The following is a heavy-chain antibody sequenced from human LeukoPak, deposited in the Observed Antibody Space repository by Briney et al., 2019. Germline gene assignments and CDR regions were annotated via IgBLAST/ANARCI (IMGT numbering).Heavy chain of an antibody. CDR1: GGTFSSYV. V-gene: IGHV1-8*03. CDR3: ARSRVGNGDYLFEDV. J-gene: IGHJ4*02. Sequence: ASVKVSCKASGGTFSSYVINWVRQATGQGLEWMGWMNPNIGTTDYAQKFQGRFTITMDTSISTTYMELSGLTSEDTAVYYCARSRVGNGDYLFEDVWGQGTLVTVSS. CDR2: MNPNIGTT. D-gene: IGHD4-17*01.